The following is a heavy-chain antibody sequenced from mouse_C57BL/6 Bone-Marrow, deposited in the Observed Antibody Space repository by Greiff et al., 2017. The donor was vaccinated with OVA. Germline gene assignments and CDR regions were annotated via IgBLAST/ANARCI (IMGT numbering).Heavy chain of an antibody. CDR3: TSAGTGFDD. Sequence: EVQLQQSGTVLVRPGASVKMSCKTSGYTFTSYWMHWVKQRPGQGLEWIGAIYPGNGDTSYNQKFKGKATLTAVTSASTAYMQLSSLTNEDSAVYYCTSAGTGFDDWGQGTLVTVSA. CDR2: IYPGNGDT. J-gene: IGHJ3*01. V-gene: IGHV1-5*01. CDR1: GYTFTSYW. D-gene: IGHD4-1*01.